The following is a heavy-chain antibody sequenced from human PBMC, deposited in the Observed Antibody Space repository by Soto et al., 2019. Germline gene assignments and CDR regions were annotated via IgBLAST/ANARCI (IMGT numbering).Heavy chain of an antibody. Sequence: GGSLRLSCVASGFSFSNYAINWVRQAPGKGLGWVSVISGSGASTYYVDSVTGRFTISRDNSKNTLYLQMNRLRAEDTAVYYCAKERGVVPAASGYYYGMDVWGQGTTVTVSS. D-gene: IGHD2-2*01. V-gene: IGHV3-23*01. CDR1: GFSFSNYA. CDR3: AKERGVVPAASGYYYGMDV. J-gene: IGHJ6*02. CDR2: ISGSGAST.